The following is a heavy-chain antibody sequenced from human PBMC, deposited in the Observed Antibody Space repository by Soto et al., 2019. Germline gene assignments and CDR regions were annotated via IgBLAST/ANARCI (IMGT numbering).Heavy chain of an antibody. CDR3: ARESSSSCHDY. V-gene: IGHV1-18*01. Sequence: QVQLVQSGAEVKKPGASVKVSCKASGYTFTSYGISWVRQAPGQGLEWMGWISAYNGNTNYAQKLQGRVTMTTDTPTSTAYRELRSLRSAEPAVYYWARESSSSCHDYWGQGTLVTVPS. CDR2: ISAYNGNT. CDR1: GYTFTSYG. D-gene: IGHD6-13*01. J-gene: IGHJ4*02.